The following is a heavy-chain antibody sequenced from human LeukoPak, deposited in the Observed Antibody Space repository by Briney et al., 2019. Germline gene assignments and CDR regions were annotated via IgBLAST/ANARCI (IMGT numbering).Heavy chain of an antibody. CDR3: ARGAYYYDSSGYQVDAFDI. Sequence: PSETLSLTCTVSGGSISSYYWSWIRQPAGKGLEWIGRIYTSGSTNYNPSLKSRVTMSVDTSKNQFSLKLSSVTAADTAVHYCARGAYYYDSSGYQVDAFDIWGQGTMVTVSS. CDR2: IYTSGST. CDR1: GGSISSYY. D-gene: IGHD3-22*01. J-gene: IGHJ3*02. V-gene: IGHV4-4*07.